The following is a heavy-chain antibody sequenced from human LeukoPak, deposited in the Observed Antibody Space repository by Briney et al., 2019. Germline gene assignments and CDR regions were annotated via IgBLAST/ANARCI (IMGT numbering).Heavy chain of an antibody. CDR1: GFTFTSYS. CDR3: ARGGSSGNDYSSFDI. D-gene: IGHD5-12*01. J-gene: IGHJ3*02. CDR2: IHSGGST. Sequence: GGSLRLSCAASGFTFTSYSMNWVRLAPGKGLEWVSVIHSGGSTPYADSVKGRFTISRHNSKNTLYLQVNSLRAEDTAVYFCARGGSSGNDYSSFDIWGQGTMVTVSS. V-gene: IGHV3-53*04.